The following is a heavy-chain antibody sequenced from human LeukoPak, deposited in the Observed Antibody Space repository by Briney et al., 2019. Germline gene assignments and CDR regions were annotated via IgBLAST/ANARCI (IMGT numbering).Heavy chain of an antibody. V-gene: IGHV1-69*01. CDR3: ARILYYYDSSGYYPGAFDI. D-gene: IGHD3-22*01. CDR2: IIPIFGTP. J-gene: IGHJ3*02. Sequence: ASVKVSCKASGGXFSSYAINWVRQAPGQGLEWMGSIIPIFGTPNYAQKFQGRATITADESTSTAYMELSSLRSEDTAVYYCARILYYYDSSGYYPGAFDIWGQGTMVTVSS. CDR1: GGXFSSYA.